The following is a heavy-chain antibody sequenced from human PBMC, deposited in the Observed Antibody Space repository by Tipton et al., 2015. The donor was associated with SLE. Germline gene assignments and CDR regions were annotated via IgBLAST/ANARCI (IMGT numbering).Heavy chain of an antibody. CDR3: ARVRVGATDDAFDL. D-gene: IGHD1-26*01. Sequence: SLRLSCAASGFTVSSNYMSWVRQAPGKGLEWVSVIYSGGSTYYADSVKGLFTISRDNSKNTQYLQMNSLTAEDTAVYYCARVRVGATDDAFDLWGQGTMVSVSS. CDR1: GFTVSSNY. CDR2: IYSGGST. V-gene: IGHV3-53*05. J-gene: IGHJ3*01.